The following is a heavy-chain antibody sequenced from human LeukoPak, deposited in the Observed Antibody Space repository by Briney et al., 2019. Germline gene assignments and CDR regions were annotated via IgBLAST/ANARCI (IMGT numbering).Heavy chain of an antibody. CDR1: GYTFTSYG. V-gene: IGHV1-46*01. Sequence: GASVKVSCKASGYTFTSYGISWVRQAPGQGLEWMGIINPSGGSTSYAQKFQGRVTMTRDMSTSTVYMELSSLRSEDTAVYYCARASRSYTFDYWGQGTLVTVSS. J-gene: IGHJ4*02. CDR2: INPSGGST. D-gene: IGHD2-2*02. CDR3: ARASRSYTFDY.